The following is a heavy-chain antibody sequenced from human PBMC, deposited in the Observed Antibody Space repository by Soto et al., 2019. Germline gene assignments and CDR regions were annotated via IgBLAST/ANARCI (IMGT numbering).Heavy chain of an antibody. J-gene: IGHJ4*02. D-gene: IGHD3-10*01. CDR3: ARQSPERGITMAGGVYYFDY. CDR2: IYYSGST. Sequence: PSETLSLTCTVSGGSISSYYWSWIRQPPGKGLEWIGYIYYSGSTNCNPSLKSRVTISVDTSKNQFSLKLSSVTAADTAVYYCARQSPERGITMAGGVYYFDYWGQGTLVTVSS. V-gene: IGHV4-59*08. CDR1: GGSISSYY.